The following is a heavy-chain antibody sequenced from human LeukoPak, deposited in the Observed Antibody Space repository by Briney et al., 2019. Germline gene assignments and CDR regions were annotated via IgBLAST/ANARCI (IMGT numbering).Heavy chain of an antibody. CDR2: FDPEDGET. CDR1: GYTLTELS. CDR3: ATLGYCSSTSCYGY. Sequence: ASVKVSCKVSGYTLTELSMHWVRQAPGKGLEWMGGFDPEDGETIYAQKFQGRVTMTEDTSTDTAYMELSSLRSEDTAVYYCATLGYCSSTSCYGYWGQGTLVTLSS. J-gene: IGHJ4*02. V-gene: IGHV1-24*01. D-gene: IGHD2-2*01.